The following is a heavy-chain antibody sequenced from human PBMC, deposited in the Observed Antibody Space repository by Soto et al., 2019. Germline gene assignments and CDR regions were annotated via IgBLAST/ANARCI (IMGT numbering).Heavy chain of an antibody. CDR2: ISNGGDHK. CDR3: ARDDFSISSRGGYFGY. J-gene: IGHJ4*02. Sequence: QVQLVESGGGVVQPGRSLRVSCVASGFPFNKYALHWVRQAPGKGLEWVAVISNGGDHKYYGDSVKGRFTISRDNSKSTLYLQMNSLRPEDTAVYYCARDDFSISSRGGYFGYWGQGTLVTVSS. D-gene: IGHD3-3*02. V-gene: IGHV3-30-3*01. CDR1: GFPFNKYA.